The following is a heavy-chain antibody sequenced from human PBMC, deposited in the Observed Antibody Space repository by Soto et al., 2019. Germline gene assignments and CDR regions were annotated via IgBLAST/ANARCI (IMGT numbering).Heavy chain of an antibody. V-gene: IGHV3-7*01. J-gene: IGHJ4*02. Sequence: GGALRLSCAASGFTFGNFWMNWVRQAPGKALEWVANIKEDGSEIYYVDSVKGRFTISRDNAKNALYLQMSGLRVEDTAVYYCARGTYHFDYWGQGNLVTVSS. CDR1: GFTFGNFW. CDR3: ARGTYHFDY. CDR2: IKEDGSEI.